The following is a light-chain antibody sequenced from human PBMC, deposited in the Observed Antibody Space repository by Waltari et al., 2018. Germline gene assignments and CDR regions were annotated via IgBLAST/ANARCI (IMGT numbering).Light chain of an antibody. Sequence: DIQMTQSPSSLSASVGDGVTITCRASQSISNYLHWYQQKTGKAPELLIYVASSLQSGVPSRFSGSRSGTDFTLTISSLQPEDFATYYCQQSYNIPPTFGGGTKVEIK. CDR1: QSISNY. J-gene: IGKJ4*01. CDR3: QQSYNIPPT. V-gene: IGKV1-39*01. CDR2: VAS.